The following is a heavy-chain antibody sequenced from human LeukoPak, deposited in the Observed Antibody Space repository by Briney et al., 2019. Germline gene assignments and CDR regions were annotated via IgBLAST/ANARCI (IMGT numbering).Heavy chain of an antibody. J-gene: IGHJ3*02. CDR3: AKDLGVTIFGVVTGDAFDI. CDR2: ISGSGGST. V-gene: IGHV3-23*01. Sequence: GGSLRLSCAASGFTFSSYAMSWVRQAPGKGLEWVSAISGSGGSTYYADSVKGRFTISRDNSKNTLYLQMNSLRAEDTAVYYCAKDLGVTIFGVVTGDAFDIWGQGTMVTVSS. D-gene: IGHD3-3*01. CDR1: GFTFSSYA.